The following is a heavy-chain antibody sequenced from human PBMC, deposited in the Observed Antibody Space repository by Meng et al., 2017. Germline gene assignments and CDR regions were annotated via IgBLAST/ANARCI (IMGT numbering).Heavy chain of an antibody. CDR2: INHSGST. D-gene: IGHD5-18*01. Sequence: LRLSCAVYGGSFSGYYWSWIRQPPGKGLEWIGEINHSGSTNYNPSLKSRATISVDTSKNQFSLKLSSVTAADTAVYYCARVRKWYFSGYSYGFTALETQYYFDYWGQGTLVTVSS. CDR1: GGSFSGYY. CDR3: ARVRKWYFSGYSYGFTALETQYYFDY. V-gene: IGHV4-34*01. J-gene: IGHJ4*02.